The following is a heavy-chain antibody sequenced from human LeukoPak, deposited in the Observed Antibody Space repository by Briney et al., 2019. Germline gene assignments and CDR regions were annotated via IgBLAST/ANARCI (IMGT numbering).Heavy chain of an antibody. CDR3: ARGGDRYGYNYHGMDV. CDR2: INHSGST. D-gene: IGHD5-18*01. V-gene: IGHV4-34*01. CDR1: GGSFSGYY. Sequence: SETLSLTCAVYGGSFSGYYWSWIRQPPGKGLEWIGEINHSGSTNYNPSLKSRVTISVDTSKNQFSLRLRSVTAADTAVYYCARGGDRYGYNYHGMDVWGQGTTVTVSS. J-gene: IGHJ6*02.